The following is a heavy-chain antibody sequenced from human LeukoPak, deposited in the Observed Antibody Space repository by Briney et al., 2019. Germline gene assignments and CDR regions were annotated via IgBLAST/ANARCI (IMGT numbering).Heavy chain of an antibody. CDR3: ARDVVTSMAYYFDC. D-gene: IGHD5-18*01. CDR2: ISAYNGNT. CDR1: GYTFTSYG. V-gene: IGHV1-18*01. Sequence: ASVKVSCKASGYTFTSYGISWVRQAPGQGLEWMGWISAYNGNTNYAQRVQGRVTMTTDTSTSTAYMELRSLRSDDTAVYYCARDVVTSMAYYFDCWGQGTLVTVSS. J-gene: IGHJ4*02.